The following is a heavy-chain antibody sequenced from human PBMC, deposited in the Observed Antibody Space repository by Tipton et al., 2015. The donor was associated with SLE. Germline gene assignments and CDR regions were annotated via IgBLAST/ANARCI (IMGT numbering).Heavy chain of an antibody. CDR1: GFTFSSYA. V-gene: IGHV3-23*01. CDR2: ISGSGGST. CDR3: ASGAMVQGKAQYYFDY. J-gene: IGHJ4*02. Sequence: SLRLSCAASGFTFSSYAMSWVRQAPGKGLEWVSAISGSGGSTYYADSVKGRFTISRDNSKNTLYLQMNSLRAEDTAVYYCASGAMVQGKAQYYFDYWGQGTLVTVSS. D-gene: IGHD3-10*01.